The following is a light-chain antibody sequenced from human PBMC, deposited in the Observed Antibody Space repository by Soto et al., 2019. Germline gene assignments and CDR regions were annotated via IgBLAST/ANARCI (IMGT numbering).Light chain of an antibody. J-gene: IGLJ1*01. CDR2: EVS. V-gene: IGLV2-14*01. CDR3: SSYSISTAYL. Sequence: QSVLTQPASVSGSPGQSITISCTGTSSDVGGYDYVAWYQLHPGKAPKLMLFEVSNRPSGVSYRFSGSKSGNTASLTISGLQAEDEADYFCSSYSISTAYLFGNGTKVTVL. CDR1: SSDVGGYDY.